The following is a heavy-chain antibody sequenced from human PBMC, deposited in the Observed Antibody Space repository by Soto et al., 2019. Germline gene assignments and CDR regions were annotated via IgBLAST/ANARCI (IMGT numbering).Heavy chain of an antibody. V-gene: IGHV4-34*01. CDR3: ARGGSSDWQVALDI. CDR2: IKHSGSG. J-gene: IGHJ3*02. Sequence: SETLSLTCAVYAGSFSHYYWNWIRQSPGKGLEWIGKIKHSGSGNYNPSLRSRVSISVDMSKNQFSLRLTSVTAADTAVYYCARGGSSDWQVALDIWGQGTMVTVSS. CDR1: AGSFSHYY. D-gene: IGHD6-19*01.